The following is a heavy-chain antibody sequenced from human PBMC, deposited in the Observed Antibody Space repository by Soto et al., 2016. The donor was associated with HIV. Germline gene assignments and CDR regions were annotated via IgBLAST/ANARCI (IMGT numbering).Heavy chain of an antibody. CDR1: GFTFSSFA. CDR3: ARDSFEGGYHDCQLDY. D-gene: IGHD2-21*01. J-gene: IGHJ4*02. CDR2: ISNDGNKK. Sequence: VQLVESEGGVVQPGKSLRLSCAASGFTFSSFALHWVRQAPGQGLEWVALISNDGNKKYYADSVKGRFFISRDNSKNTVYLQTNSLRVDDTAVYYCARDSFEGGYHDCQLDYWGQGMLVTVSS. V-gene: IGHV3-30*04.